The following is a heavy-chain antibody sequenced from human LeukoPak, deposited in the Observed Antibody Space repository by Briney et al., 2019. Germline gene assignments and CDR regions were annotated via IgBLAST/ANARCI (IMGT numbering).Heavy chain of an antibody. V-gene: IGHV1-2*02. CDR3: ARDYFDSSGYYFHYYGMDV. CDR2: INPNSGDT. CDR1: GYTFTGFH. Sequence: GASVKVSCKASGYTFTGFHMHWVRQAPGQGLEWMGWINPNSGDTNYAQNLQGRVTMTRDTSISTAYMELSRLRSDDTAVYYCARDYFDSSGYYFHYYGMDVWGQGTTVTLSS. J-gene: IGHJ6*02. D-gene: IGHD3-22*01.